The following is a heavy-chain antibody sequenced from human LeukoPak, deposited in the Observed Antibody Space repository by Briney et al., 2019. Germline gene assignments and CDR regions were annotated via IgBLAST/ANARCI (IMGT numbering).Heavy chain of an antibody. CDR2: IYTSGST. CDR1: GGSISSGSYY. V-gene: IGHV4-61*02. CDR3: ARSREWLRFFDY. J-gene: IGHJ4*02. Sequence: PSQTLSPTCTVSGGSISSGSYYWSWIRQPAGKGLEWIGRIYTSGSTNYNPSLKSRVTISVDTSKNQFSLKLRSVTAADTAVYYCARSREWLRFFDYWGQGTLVTVSS. D-gene: IGHD5-12*01.